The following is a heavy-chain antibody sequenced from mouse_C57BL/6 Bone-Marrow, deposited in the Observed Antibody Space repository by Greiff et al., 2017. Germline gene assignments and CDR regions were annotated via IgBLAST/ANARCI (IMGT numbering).Heavy chain of an antibody. V-gene: IGHV1-5*01. CDR2: IYPGNSDT. J-gene: IGHJ3*01. CDR1: GYTFTSYW. Sequence: EVQLQQSGTVLARPGASVKMSCKTSGYTFTSYWMHWVKQRPGQGLEWIGAIYPGNSDTSYNQKFKGKAKLTAVTSASTAYMELSSLTNEDSAVYYCTRSLWTTVARFAYWGQGTLVTVSA. D-gene: IGHD1-1*01. CDR3: TRSLWTTVARFAY.